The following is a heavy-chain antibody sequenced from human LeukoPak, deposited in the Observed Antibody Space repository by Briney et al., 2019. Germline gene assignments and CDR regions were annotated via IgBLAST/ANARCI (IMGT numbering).Heavy chain of an antibody. CDR2: ITGSGGST. Sequence: GGSLRLSCAASGFTFSSYAMSWVRQAPGKGLEWVSAITGSGGSTYYADSVKGRFTISRDNSKNTLYLQMNSLRAEDTAVYYCAKAYYGSGSSLLFDYWGQGTLVTVSS. V-gene: IGHV3-23*01. CDR3: AKAYYGSGSSLLFDY. CDR1: GFTFSSYA. J-gene: IGHJ4*02. D-gene: IGHD3-10*01.